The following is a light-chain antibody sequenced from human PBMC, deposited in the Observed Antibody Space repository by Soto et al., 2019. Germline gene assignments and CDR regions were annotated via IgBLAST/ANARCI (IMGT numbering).Light chain of an antibody. CDR1: SSDVGVYNY. CDR2: EVS. Sequence: QSVLTQPASVSGSPGQSITISCTGTSSDVGVYNYVSWYQQHPGKVPKLMIYEVSNRPSGVSNRFSGSKSGNTASLTISGLQAEDEADYYCMSYRTTNTLVFGTGTQLTVL. CDR3: MSYRTTNTLV. V-gene: IGLV2-14*01. J-gene: IGLJ1*01.